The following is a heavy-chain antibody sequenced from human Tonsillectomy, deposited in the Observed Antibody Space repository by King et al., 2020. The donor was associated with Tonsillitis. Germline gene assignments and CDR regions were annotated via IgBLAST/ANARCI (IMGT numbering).Heavy chain of an antibody. D-gene: IGHD2-15*01. CDR2: INHSGST. V-gene: IGHV4-34*01. J-gene: IGHJ4*02. CDR3: ASYHCSGGSCYPSFDY. CDR1: GGSFSGYY. Sequence: VQLQQWGAGLLKPSETLSLTCAVYGGSFSGYYWSWIRQPPGKGLEWIGEINHSGSTNYNPSLKSRVTISVDTSKNQFSLKLSSLTAGGTAVYYCASYHCSGGSCYPSFDYWGQGTLVTVSS.